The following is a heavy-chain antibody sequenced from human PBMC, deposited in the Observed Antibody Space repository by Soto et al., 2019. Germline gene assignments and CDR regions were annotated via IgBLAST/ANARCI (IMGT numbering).Heavy chain of an antibody. J-gene: IGHJ2*01. CDR3: ARDARRITCGGVVGPSPYWYFDL. CDR2: ISYDGSNK. V-gene: IGHV3-30*03. Sequence: QVQVVESGGGVVQPGRSLRLSCAASGFTLSSYGMHWVRQAPGKGLEWMATISYDGSNKYYGDSVKGRFTISRDKSKNTLSLQMNSLRAEDTAVYYCARDARRITCGGVVGPSPYWYFDLWGRGTLVTVSS. CDR1: GFTLSSYG. D-gene: IGHD3-16*02.